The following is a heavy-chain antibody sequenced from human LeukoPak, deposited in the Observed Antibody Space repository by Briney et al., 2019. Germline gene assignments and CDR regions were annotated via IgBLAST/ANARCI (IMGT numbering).Heavy chain of an antibody. D-gene: IGHD2-2*01. CDR3: AKGYCSSTSCRELNWFDP. CDR2: ISGRGGST. J-gene: IGHJ5*02. V-gene: IGHV3-23*01. CDR1: GFTFSSHA. Sequence: GGSLRLSCAASGFTFSSHAMNWVRQAPGKGLEWVSGISGRGGSTYYADSVKGRFTISRDNSKNTLYLQMNSLRAEDTAVYYCAKGYCSSTSCRELNWFDPWGQGTLVTVSS.